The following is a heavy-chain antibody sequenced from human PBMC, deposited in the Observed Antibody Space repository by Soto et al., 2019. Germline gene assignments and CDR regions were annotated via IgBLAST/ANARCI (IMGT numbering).Heavy chain of an antibody. CDR1: GFSLNSYA. CDR2: ISYDGSNK. D-gene: IGHD6-6*01. Sequence: GGSLRLSCAASGFSLNSYAMHWVRQAPGKGLEWVAVISYDGSNKYYADSVKGRFTISRDNSKNTLYLQMNSLRAEDTAVYYCAREYSSSNHYYYGMDVWGQGTTVTVSS. CDR3: AREYSSSNHYYYGMDV. V-gene: IGHV3-30-3*01. J-gene: IGHJ6*02.